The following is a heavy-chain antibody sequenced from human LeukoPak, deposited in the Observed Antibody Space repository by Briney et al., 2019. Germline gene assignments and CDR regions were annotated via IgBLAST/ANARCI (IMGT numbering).Heavy chain of an antibody. CDR3: ARYGVGAASMDY. J-gene: IGHJ4*02. CDR1: GFTLSSYI. CDR2: LISSISTI. D-gene: IGHD1-26*01. Sequence: PGGSLRLSCAASGFTLSSYIMNWLPQAPGKALEGVSYLISSISTIYYADSVKGRFTICRDNAKNSLYLKMNSLRAEDTAVYYCARYGVGAASMDYWGQGTLVTVSS. V-gene: IGHV3-48*01.